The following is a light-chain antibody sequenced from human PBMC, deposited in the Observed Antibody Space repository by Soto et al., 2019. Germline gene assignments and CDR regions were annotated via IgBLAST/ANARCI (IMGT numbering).Light chain of an antibody. V-gene: IGKV1-5*03. CDR3: QQYNSYPWT. CDR1: QSVSSW. J-gene: IGKJ1*01. Sequence: DLQMTQSPSTLPASVGDRVTITCRASQSVSSWLAWYQQKPGKAPKLLIFKASSLDSGVPSRFSGSGSGTEFTLTISSLLPDDVATYFCQQYNSYPWTFGQGTKVEIK. CDR2: KAS.